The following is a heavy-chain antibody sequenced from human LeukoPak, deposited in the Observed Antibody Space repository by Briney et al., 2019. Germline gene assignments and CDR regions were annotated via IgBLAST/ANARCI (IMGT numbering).Heavy chain of an antibody. D-gene: IGHD6-13*01. CDR2: IFYSGST. Sequence: SETLSLTCTVSGGSIISASYYWAWIRQPPGKGLEWIGSIFYSGSTYYNPPLKSRVTISVDTSKNQFSLKLSSVTAADAAVYYCARQSYSSNDYNMGWFDPWGQGTLVTVSS. CDR3: ARQSYSSNDYNMGWFDP. CDR1: GGSIISASYY. J-gene: IGHJ5*02. V-gene: IGHV4-39*01.